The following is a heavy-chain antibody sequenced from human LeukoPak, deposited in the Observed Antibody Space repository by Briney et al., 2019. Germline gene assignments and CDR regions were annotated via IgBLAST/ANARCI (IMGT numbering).Heavy chain of an antibody. Sequence: GGSLRLSCAASGFTLSSYAMSWLRQAPGKGLEWVAAISGCGGSTYYVDSVKGRFTISRDNAKNTLYLQMNSRRAEDTAVYYCVSTMIVVVSLDSDYWGQGTLDTVSS. J-gene: IGHJ4*02. V-gene: IGHV3-23*01. D-gene: IGHD3-22*01. CDR2: ISGCGGST. CDR1: GFTLSSYA. CDR3: VSTMIVVVSLDSDY.